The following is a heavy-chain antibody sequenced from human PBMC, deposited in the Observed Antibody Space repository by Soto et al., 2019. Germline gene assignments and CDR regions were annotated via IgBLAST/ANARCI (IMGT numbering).Heavy chain of an antibody. CDR1: GFTFSNYA. J-gene: IGHJ4*02. D-gene: IGHD6-25*01. V-gene: IGHV3-23*01. CDR3: AKESIRAAAGELDC. CDR2: LSGGDDTT. Sequence: EVQLLESGGGLVQPGGSLRLSCAASGFTFSNYAMSWVRQAPGKGLEWVSALSGGDDTTYSADSVRGRFTVSRDNSKNTMYLQRNSLGADDTAVYYCAKESIRAAAGELDCWGQGTLVTVSS.